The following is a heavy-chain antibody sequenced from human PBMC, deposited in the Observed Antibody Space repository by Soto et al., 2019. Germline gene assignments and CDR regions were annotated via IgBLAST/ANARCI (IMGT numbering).Heavy chain of an antibody. V-gene: IGHV1-8*01. J-gene: IGHJ5*02. CDR3: ARMATSGTLNWFDP. CDR2: MNPNSGNG. Sequence: QVQLVQSGAEVKKPGASVKVSCQASGYAFSNNDISWVRQGTGQGLEWMGWMNPNSGNGGYAQKFQGRVTMTRVTSTSTAYMELSSLTSDDTAIYYCARMATSGTLNWFDPWGQGTLVTVSS. CDR1: GYAFSNND.